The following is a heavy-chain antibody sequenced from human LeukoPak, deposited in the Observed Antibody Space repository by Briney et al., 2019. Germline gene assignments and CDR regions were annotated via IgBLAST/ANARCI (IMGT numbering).Heavy chain of an antibody. Sequence: SETLSLTCAVYGGSFSNLYWSWIRQPPGKGLEWIGEINHRGSTTYNPSLKSRVTISIDTSKNQFSLKLSSVTAADTAVYYCARRGGQYDYSIDYWGQGTLVTVSS. CDR3: ARRGGQYDYSIDY. J-gene: IGHJ4*02. CDR2: INHRGST. V-gene: IGHV4-34*01. CDR1: GGSFSNLY. D-gene: IGHD4-11*01.